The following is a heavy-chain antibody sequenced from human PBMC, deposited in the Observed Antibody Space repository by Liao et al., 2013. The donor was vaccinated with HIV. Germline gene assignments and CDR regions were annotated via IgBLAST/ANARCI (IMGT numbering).Heavy chain of an antibody. J-gene: IGHJ5*01. CDR3: ANTRGAVLKLVWFDS. CDR1: GGSISSSSYY. D-gene: IGHD3-10*01. V-gene: IGHV4-39*07. Sequence: QLQLQESGPGLVKPSETLSLTCTVSGGSISSSSYYWGWIRQPPGKGLEWIGSIYYTGSTYYNPSLKSRVTISVDTSKNQFSLKLSSVTAADTAVYYCANTRGAVLKLVWFDSWGQGTLVTVSS. CDR2: IYYTGST.